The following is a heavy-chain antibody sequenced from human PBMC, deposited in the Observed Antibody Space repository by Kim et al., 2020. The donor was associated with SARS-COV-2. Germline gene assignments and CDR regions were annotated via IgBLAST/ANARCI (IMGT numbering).Heavy chain of an antibody. CDR1: GFTVSSNY. CDR3: ASSLMVRGDFDY. CDR2: IYSGGST. J-gene: IGHJ4*02. D-gene: IGHD3-10*01. Sequence: GGSLRLSCAASGFTVSSNYMSWVRQAPGKGLEWVSVIYSGGSTYYADSVKGRFTISRDNSKNTLYLQMNSLRAEDTAVYYCASSLMVRGDFDYWGQGTLVTVSS. V-gene: IGHV3-53*01.